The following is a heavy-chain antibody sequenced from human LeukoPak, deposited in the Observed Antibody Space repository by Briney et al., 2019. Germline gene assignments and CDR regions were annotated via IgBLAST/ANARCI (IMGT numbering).Heavy chain of an antibody. V-gene: IGHV1-69*05. CDR2: IIPIFGTA. D-gene: IGHD5-12*01. CDR1: GGTFSSYA. CDR3: ASRSGYSGYDWGGFFDY. Sequence: GSSVKVSCKASGGTFSSYAISWVRQAPGQGLEWWGGIIPIFGTANYAQKFQGRVAITTDESTSTAYMELSSLRSEDTAVYYCASRSGYSGYDWGGFFDYWGQGTLVTVSS. J-gene: IGHJ4*02.